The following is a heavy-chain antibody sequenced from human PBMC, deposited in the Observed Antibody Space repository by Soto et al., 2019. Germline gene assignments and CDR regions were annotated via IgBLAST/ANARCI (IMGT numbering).Heavy chain of an antibody. V-gene: IGHV1-3*01. CDR3: ARREYCTNGVCYTALDP. D-gene: IGHD2-8*01. CDR2: INAGNGNT. J-gene: IGHJ5*02. CDR1: GYTFTSYA. Sequence: ASVKVSCKASGYTFTSYAMHWVRQAPGQRLEWMGWINAGNGNTKYSQKFQGRVTITRDTSASTAYMELSSLRSEDTAVYYCARREYCTNGVCYTALDPWGQGTLVTVSS.